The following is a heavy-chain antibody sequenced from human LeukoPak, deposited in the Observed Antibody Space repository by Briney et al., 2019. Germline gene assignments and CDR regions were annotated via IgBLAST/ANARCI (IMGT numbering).Heavy chain of an antibody. D-gene: IGHD6-13*01. J-gene: IGHJ4*02. CDR1: GFTFSSYS. Sequence: GGSLRLSCAASGFTFSSYSMNWVRQAPGKGLEWVSSISSSSSYIYYADSVKGRFTISRDNAKNSLYLQMNSLRAEDTAVYYCARVGIAAAGAGWIDYWGQGTLVTVSS. CDR2: ISSSSSYI. V-gene: IGHV3-21*01. CDR3: ARVGIAAAGAGWIDY.